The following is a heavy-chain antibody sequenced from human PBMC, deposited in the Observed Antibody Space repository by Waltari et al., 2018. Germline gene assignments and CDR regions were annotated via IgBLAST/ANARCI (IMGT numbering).Heavy chain of an antibody. Sequence: EVQLVQSGAEVKKPGESLKISCKGSGYSFTSYWIGWVRQMPGKGLEWMGLIDPGEAATRYSPSCQGQVTISADKSISTAYLQWSSLKASDTAMYYCARRGGYCTNGVCYFDAFDIWGQGTMVTVSS. D-gene: IGHD2-8*01. CDR2: IDPGEAAT. V-gene: IGHV5-51*01. CDR1: GYSFTSYW. J-gene: IGHJ3*02. CDR3: ARRGGYCTNGVCYFDAFDI.